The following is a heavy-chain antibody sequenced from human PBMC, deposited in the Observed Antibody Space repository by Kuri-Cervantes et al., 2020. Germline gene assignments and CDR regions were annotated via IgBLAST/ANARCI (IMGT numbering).Heavy chain of an antibody. D-gene: IGHD3-22*01. V-gene: IGHV4-34*01. J-gene: IGHJ4*02. CDR3: ARGSSYYDSSRG. CDR1: GGSFSGYY. Sequence: SQTLSLTCAVYGGSFSGYYWSWIRQPPGKGLEWIGEINHSGSTNYNPSLKSRVTISVDTSKNQFSLKLSSVTAADTAVYYCARGSSYYDSSRGWGQGTLVTVSS. CDR2: INHSGST.